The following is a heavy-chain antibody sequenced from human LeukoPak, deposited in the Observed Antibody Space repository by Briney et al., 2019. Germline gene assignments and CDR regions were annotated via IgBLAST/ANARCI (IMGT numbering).Heavy chain of an antibody. J-gene: IGHJ4*02. V-gene: IGHV1-46*01. D-gene: IGHD6-13*01. CDR1: GYTFSNYY. CDR3: ARDRRTPTGYSSSWYVYDY. CDR2: INPSGGST. Sequence: ASVKVSCKASGYTFSNYYLHWVRQAPGQGLEWMGIINPSGGSTSYAQKFQGRVTMTRDMSTSTVYMELSSLRSEDTAVYYCARDRRTPTGYSSSWYVYDYWGQGTLVTVSS.